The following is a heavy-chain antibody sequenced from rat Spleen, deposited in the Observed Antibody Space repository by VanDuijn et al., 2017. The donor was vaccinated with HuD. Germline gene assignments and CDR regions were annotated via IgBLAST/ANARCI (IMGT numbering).Heavy chain of an antibody. D-gene: IGHD1-6*01. CDR3: ARRHYVYTDYFDY. V-gene: IGHV5-29*01. CDR2: ISYGDSSGHSST. J-gene: IGHJ2*01. CDR1: GFTFSDYG. Sequence: EVQLVESDGGLVQPGKSLKLSCAASGFTFSDYGVAWVRQAPTKGLEWVATISYGDSSGHSSTYYRDSVKGRFTISRDNAKSTLYLQMDSLRSEDTATYYCARRHYVYTDYFDYWGQGVMVTVSS.